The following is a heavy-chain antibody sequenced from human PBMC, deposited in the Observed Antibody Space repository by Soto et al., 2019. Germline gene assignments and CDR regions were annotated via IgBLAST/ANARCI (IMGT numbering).Heavy chain of an antibody. Sequence: ASVKVSCKGSGGTFSSYDISWVRQAPGQGLEWMGGIIPIFGTANYAQKFQGRVTITADKSTSTAYMELSSLRSEDTAVYYCARKGSSSWYGGTAEYFQHWGQGTLVTVSS. CDR3: ARKGSSSWYGGTAEYFQH. J-gene: IGHJ1*01. V-gene: IGHV1-69*06. CDR1: GGTFSSYD. D-gene: IGHD6-13*01. CDR2: IIPIFGTA.